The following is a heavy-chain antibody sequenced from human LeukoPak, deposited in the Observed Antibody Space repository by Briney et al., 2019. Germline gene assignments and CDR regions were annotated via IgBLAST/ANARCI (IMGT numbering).Heavy chain of an antibody. V-gene: IGHV3-23*01. CDR1: GFTFSTFA. CDR2: MSDSGTNT. CDR3: AKGGAVSSKSITMVRGTRRYYYYMDV. J-gene: IGHJ6*03. D-gene: IGHD3-10*01. Sequence: GGSLRLSCAASGFTFSTFAMIWVRQPPGKGLEWVSGMSDSGTNTYYADSVKGRFTISRDNSKNTLYLQMNSLRAEDTAVYYCAKGGAVSSKSITMVRGTRRYYYYMDVWGKGTTVTISS.